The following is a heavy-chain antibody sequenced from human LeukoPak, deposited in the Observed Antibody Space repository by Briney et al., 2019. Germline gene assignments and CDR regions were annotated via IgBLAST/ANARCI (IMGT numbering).Heavy chain of an antibody. D-gene: IGHD3-10*02. CDR3: AELGITMIGGV. V-gene: IGHV3-21*01. CDR1: GFTFSSYA. CDR2: ISSSSSYI. Sequence: GGSLRLSCAASGFTFSSYAMHWVRQAPGKGLEWVSSISSSSSYIYYADSVKGRFTISRDNAKNSLYLQMNSLRAEDTAVYYCAELGITMIGGVWGKGTTVTISS. J-gene: IGHJ6*04.